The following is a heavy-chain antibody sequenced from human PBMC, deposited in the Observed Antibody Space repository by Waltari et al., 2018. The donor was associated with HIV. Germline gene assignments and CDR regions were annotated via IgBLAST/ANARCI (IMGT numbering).Heavy chain of an antibody. V-gene: IGHV3-9*01. CDR3: AKGGSHLTIFEAWFDS. CDR1: GFTFIVFS. CDR2: LSWNSEST. Sequence: EVQMVESGGGLVLPGGFVGLSCAASGFTFIVFSMHWVRQAPGKGLEWVSGLSWNSESTDYADSVNGRFIISRDNVKISLYLQMNSLRIEDTAFYYCAKGGSHLTIFEAWFDSWGQGTLVTVSS. J-gene: IGHJ5*01. D-gene: IGHD3-3*01.